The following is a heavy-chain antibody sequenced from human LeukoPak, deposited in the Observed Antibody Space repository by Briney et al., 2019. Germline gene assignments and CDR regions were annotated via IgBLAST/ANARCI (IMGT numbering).Heavy chain of an antibody. D-gene: IGHD3-16*02. Sequence: GASVKASCKASGYTFRSYGVSWIRQAPGQGLEWMGSISIYNGNTKYAENFQGRVTMTTDTSTSTAYMELSLRSDDTAMYYCARDQYDSVWGSYRPYFDFWGQGTLVTVSS. V-gene: IGHV1-18*01. CDR2: ISIYNGNT. CDR3: ARDQYDSVWGSYRPYFDF. J-gene: IGHJ4*02. CDR1: GYTFRSYG.